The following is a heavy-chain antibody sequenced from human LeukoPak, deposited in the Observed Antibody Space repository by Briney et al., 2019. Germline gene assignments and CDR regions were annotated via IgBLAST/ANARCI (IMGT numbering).Heavy chain of an antibody. Sequence: GGSLRLSCAASGFSVRSNHMSWVRQSPRKGLEWVSIMYSGGSTDYADSVKGRFIISRDHSKNTLYLQMNSLRAEDTTVYYCARDRYCSGGSCYGDAFDLWGQGTMVTVSS. CDR3: ARDRYCSGGSCYGDAFDL. CDR2: MYSGGST. V-gene: IGHV3-53*01. CDR1: GFSVRSNH. J-gene: IGHJ3*01. D-gene: IGHD2-15*01.